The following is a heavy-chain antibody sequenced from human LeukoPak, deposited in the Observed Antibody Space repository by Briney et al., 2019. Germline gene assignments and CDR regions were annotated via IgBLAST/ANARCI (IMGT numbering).Heavy chain of an antibody. CDR3: AKDGPYSSSWYDFDY. Sequence: GGSLRLSCVASGFTVRDNYMSWVRQAPGKGLEWVSVIYSGDSAYCADSVKDRFTISRDRSTNTLFLQMNSLRAEDTAVYYCAKDGPYSSSWYDFDYWGQGTLVTVSS. D-gene: IGHD6-13*01. CDR2: IYSGDSA. CDR1: GFTVRDNY. V-gene: IGHV3-66*01. J-gene: IGHJ4*02.